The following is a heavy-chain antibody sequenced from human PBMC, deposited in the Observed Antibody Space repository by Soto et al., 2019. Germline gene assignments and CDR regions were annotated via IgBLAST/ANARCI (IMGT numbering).Heavy chain of an antibody. CDR2: VSKSDYT. J-gene: IGHJ4*02. Sequence: PGGSLRLSCAVSGFYFNNYGINWVRQPPGKGLEWVSSVSKSDYTYYSDSVRGRFTISRDNAKNSVSLQMNSLRAEDTAVYYCAGEDSIIIPAVSDFWGQGTLVTVSS. CDR1: GFYFNNYG. D-gene: IGHD2-2*01. CDR3: AGEDSIIIPAVSDF. V-gene: IGHV3-21*01.